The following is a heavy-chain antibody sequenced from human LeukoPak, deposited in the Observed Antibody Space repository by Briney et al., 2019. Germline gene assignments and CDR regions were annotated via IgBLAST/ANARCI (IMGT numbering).Heavy chain of an antibody. CDR3: ARGGFGEDQKNAFDI. D-gene: IGHD3-10*01. V-gene: IGHV3-53*01. CDR2: IYSGGST. Sequence: GGSLRLSCAASGFTVSSNYMSWVRQAPGKGLEWVSVIYSGGSTYYADSVKGRFTISRDNSKNTLYLQMNSLRAEDTAVYYCARGGFGEDQKNAFDIWGRGTMVTVSS. J-gene: IGHJ3*02. CDR1: GFTVSSNY.